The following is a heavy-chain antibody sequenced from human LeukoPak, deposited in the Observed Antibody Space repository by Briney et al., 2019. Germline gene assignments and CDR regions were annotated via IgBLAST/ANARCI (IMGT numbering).Heavy chain of an antibody. V-gene: IGHV4-61*02. CDR1: GGSISSGSYY. CDR2: IYTSGST. D-gene: IGHD6-13*01. J-gene: IGHJ4*02. Sequence: PSQTLSLTCTVSGGSISSGSYYWSWIRQPAGKGLEWIGRIYTSGSTNYNPSLRSRVTMSVDTSKNQFSLKLSSVTAADTAVYYCARQKLHSSSWYSWGQGTLVTVSS. CDR3: ARQKLHSSSWYS.